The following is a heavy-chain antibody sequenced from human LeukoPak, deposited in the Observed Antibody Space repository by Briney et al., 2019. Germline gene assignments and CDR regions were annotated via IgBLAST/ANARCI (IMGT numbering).Heavy chain of an antibody. CDR2: INSDGSST. Sequence: GGSLRLSCAASGFTFSSYWMHWVRQAPGKGPVWVSRINSDGSSTSYADSVKGRFTISRDNAKNTLYLQMNSLRVEDTAVYYCARGNSHAFDIWGQGTMVTVSS. J-gene: IGHJ3*02. V-gene: IGHV3-74*01. CDR1: GFTFSSYW. D-gene: IGHD3-10*01. CDR3: ARGNSHAFDI.